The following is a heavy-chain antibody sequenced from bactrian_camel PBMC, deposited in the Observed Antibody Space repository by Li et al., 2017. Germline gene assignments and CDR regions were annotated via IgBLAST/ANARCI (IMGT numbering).Heavy chain of an antibody. Sequence: QLVESGGGSVEAGGSLRLSCAASGYSGTAYCMGWFRQAPGKEREEVASYYTFDSSTHYADSVKGRFAIYEDNAKKEVYLHMHSLKPEDTATYYCAAGFGYHACRRTPYDYDYWGQGTQVTVS. CDR2: YTFDSST. CDR1: GYSGTAYC. D-gene: IGHD1*01. V-gene: IGHV3S53*01. J-gene: IGHJ4*01. CDR3: AAGFGYHACRRTPYDYDY.